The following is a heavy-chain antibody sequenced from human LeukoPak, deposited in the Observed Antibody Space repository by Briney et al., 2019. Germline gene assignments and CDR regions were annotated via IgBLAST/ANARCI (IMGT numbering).Heavy chain of an antibody. CDR1: GFTFSSYS. V-gene: IGHV3-48*01. Sequence: PGGSLRLSCAASGFTFSSYSMNWVRQAPGKGLEWVSYIYSSSRSIHYADSVKGRFTISRDNAKNSLYLQMNSLRAEDTAIYYCAKGPYYCSSSGCSLYFDYWGQGTLVTVPS. J-gene: IGHJ4*02. CDR3: AKGPYYCSSSGCSLYFDY. CDR2: IYSSSRSI. D-gene: IGHD2-15*01.